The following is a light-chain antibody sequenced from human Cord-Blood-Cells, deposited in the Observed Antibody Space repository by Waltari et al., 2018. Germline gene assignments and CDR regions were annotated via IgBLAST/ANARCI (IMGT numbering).Light chain of an antibody. Sequence: DIQMTQSPSTLSASVGDRVTITCRASQSISSWLAWYQQKPGKAPKLLIYDASSLESGVPSRVSGSGSGTEFTLTISSLQPNDFATYYCQQYNSYSFTFGPGTKVEIK. V-gene: IGKV1-5*01. CDR2: DAS. CDR3: QQYNSYSFT. J-gene: IGKJ3*01. CDR1: QSISSW.